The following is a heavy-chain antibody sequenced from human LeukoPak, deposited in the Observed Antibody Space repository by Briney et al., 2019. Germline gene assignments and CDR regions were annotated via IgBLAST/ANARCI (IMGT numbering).Heavy chain of an antibody. CDR3: ARGGALGYCSSTSCRPFDI. Sequence: SETLSLTCTVSGASISSYYWSWIRQPPGKGLEWIGYIYYSGSTNYNPSLKSRVTISVDTSKNQFSLKLSSVTAADTAVYYCARGGALGYCSSTSCRPFDIWGQGTMVTVSS. J-gene: IGHJ3*02. D-gene: IGHD2-2*01. V-gene: IGHV4-59*01. CDR2: IYYSGST. CDR1: GASISSYY.